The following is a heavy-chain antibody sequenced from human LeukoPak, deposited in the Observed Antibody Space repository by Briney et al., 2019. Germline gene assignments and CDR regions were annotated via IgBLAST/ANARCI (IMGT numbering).Heavy chain of an antibody. J-gene: IGHJ4*02. V-gene: IGHV3-21*01. CDR1: GFTFNNYA. D-gene: IGHD6-13*01. CDR3: ARAAAGLRMFDY. CDR2: IRGGGAVT. Sequence: GGSLRLSCAASGFTFNNYAMNWVRQAPGKGLQWIAYIRGGGAVTRYSDSVKGRFTISRDNAKNSLYLQMNSLRAEDTAVYYCARAAAGLRMFDYWGQGTLVTVSS.